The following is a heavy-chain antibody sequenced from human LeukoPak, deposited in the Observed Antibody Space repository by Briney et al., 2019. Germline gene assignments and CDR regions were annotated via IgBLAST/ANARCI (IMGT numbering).Heavy chain of an antibody. D-gene: IGHD3-16*01. CDR3: ARDSIPPGGGPHYYYYMDV. V-gene: IGHV3-30*03. CDR1: GFTFSSYG. Sequence: PGGSLRLSCAASGFTFSSYGMHWVRQAPGKGLEWVAVISYDGSNKYYADSVKGRFTISRDNAKNSLYLQMNSLRAEGTAVYYCARDSIPPGGGPHYYYYMDVWGKGTTVTISS. CDR2: ISYDGSNK. J-gene: IGHJ6*03.